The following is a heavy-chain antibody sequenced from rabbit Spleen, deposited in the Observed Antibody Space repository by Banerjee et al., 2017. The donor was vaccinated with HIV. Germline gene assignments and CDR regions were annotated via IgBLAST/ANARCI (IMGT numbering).Heavy chain of an antibody. D-gene: IGHD1-1*01. V-gene: IGHV1S45*01. Sequence: QEQLEESGGGLVKPGASLTLTCTASGVSFSFSSYMCWVRQAPGKGLEWIACIEVGNTGFTYFATWAKGRFTISKASSTTVTLQATRLTAADTATYFCARDTSSSFSSYGMDLWGQGTLVTVS. CDR2: IEVGNTGFT. CDR3: ARDTSSSFSSYGMDL. CDR1: GVSFSFSSY. J-gene: IGHJ6*01.